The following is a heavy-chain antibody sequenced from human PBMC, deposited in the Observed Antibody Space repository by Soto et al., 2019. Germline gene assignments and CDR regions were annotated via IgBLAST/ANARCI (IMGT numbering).Heavy chain of an antibody. J-gene: IGHJ4*02. V-gene: IGHV4-30-4*01. D-gene: IGHD4-17*01. CDR2: ISYSGTT. Sequence: PSETLSLTCAVFGGSFSGYYWSWIRQPPGKGLEWIGFISYSGTTHYSASLRSRVSISVDTSKNQFPLDLSSVTAADTAVYYCATMGTPVTGLYYFDYWGQGTLVTVSS. CDR1: GGSFSGYY. CDR3: ATMGTPVTGLYYFDY.